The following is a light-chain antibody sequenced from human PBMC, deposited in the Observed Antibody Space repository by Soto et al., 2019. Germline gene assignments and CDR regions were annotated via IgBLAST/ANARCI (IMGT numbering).Light chain of an antibody. V-gene: IGKV3-20*01. CDR2: GAS. Sequence: EIVLTQSPGTLSLSPGERANLSCRASQSVSSNYLAWYQQKPGQTPRLLIYGASSRAIGIPDRFSGSGSGTDFSLTISRLEPEDFAVYYCQQYGSLLRTFGQGTKVEIK. J-gene: IGKJ1*01. CDR3: QQYGSLLRT. CDR1: QSVSSNY.